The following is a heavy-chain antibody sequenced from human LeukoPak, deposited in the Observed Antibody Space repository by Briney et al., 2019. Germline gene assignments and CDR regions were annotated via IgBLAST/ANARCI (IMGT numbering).Heavy chain of an antibody. Sequence: SGTLSLTCGVSGDSISSYNWWSWVRQPPGKGLEWIGEIFHAGSINYNPSLKSRVTISVDTSKNQFSLKLSSVTAADTAVYYCATPLPNYDILTGSNYYFDYWGQGTLVTVSS. CDR2: IFHAGSI. J-gene: IGHJ4*02. CDR3: ATPLPNYDILTGSNYYFDY. D-gene: IGHD3-9*01. V-gene: IGHV4-4*02. CDR1: GDSISSYNW.